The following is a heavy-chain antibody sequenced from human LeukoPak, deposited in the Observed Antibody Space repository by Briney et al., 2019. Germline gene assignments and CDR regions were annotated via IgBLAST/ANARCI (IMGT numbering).Heavy chain of an antibody. CDR3: ARQRRGESGTAPTFDY. J-gene: IGHJ4*02. V-gene: IGHV4-39*01. CDR1: GGSIITTNYY. Sequence: SETLSLTCTVSGGSIITTNYYWGWIRQPPGKGLEWIGSINYSGSTHYNPSLKSRVTIFVDTSKNQFSLKLSSVTAADTAAYYCARQRRGESGTAPTFDYWGQGTLVTVSS. D-gene: IGHD3-3*01. CDR2: INYSGST.